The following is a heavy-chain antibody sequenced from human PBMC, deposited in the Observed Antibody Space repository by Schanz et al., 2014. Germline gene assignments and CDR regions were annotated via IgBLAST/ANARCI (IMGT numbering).Heavy chain of an antibody. D-gene: IGHD5-12*01. V-gene: IGHV3-23*01. CDR2: LSGSGAGT. Sequence: EMQLLESGGGLAQPGGSLRLSCAASGFTFSNYAMGWVRQTPGKGLEWVSTLSGSGAGTFYADSVKGRFTISRDNSENTLYLQMNSLRAEDTAVYFCARDGGRDGYNLAFDVWGQGTLVNVSS. CDR1: GFTFSNYA. CDR3: ARDGGRDGYNLAFDV. J-gene: IGHJ3*01.